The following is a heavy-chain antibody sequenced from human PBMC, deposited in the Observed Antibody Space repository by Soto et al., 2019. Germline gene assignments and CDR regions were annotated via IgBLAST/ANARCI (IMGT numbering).Heavy chain of an antibody. Sequence: GGSLRLSCAASGFTFSSYAMSWVRQAPGKGLEWVSAISGSGGSTYYADSVKGRFTISRDNSKNTLYLQMNSLRAEDTAVYYCSQDSGYDHNWFASWGQGSLVTVSS. V-gene: IGHV3-23*01. CDR3: SQDSGYDHNWFAS. CDR2: ISGSGGST. CDR1: GFTFSSYA. D-gene: IGHD5-12*01. J-gene: IGHJ5*01.